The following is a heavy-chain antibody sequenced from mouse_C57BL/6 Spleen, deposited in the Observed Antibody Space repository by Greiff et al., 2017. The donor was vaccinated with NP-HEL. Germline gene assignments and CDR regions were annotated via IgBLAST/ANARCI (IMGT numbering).Heavy chain of an antibody. CDR1: GYTFTSYW. J-gene: IGHJ2*01. Sequence: QVQLQQPGAELVMPGASVKLCCKASGYTFTSYWMHWVKQRPGQGLEWIGEIDPSDSYTNYNQKFKGKSTLTVDKSSSTAYMQLSSLTSEDSAVYYCARKGLLLPFDYWGQGTTLTVSS. CDR2: IDPSDSYT. CDR3: ARKGLLLPFDY. D-gene: IGHD1-1*01. V-gene: IGHV1-69*01.